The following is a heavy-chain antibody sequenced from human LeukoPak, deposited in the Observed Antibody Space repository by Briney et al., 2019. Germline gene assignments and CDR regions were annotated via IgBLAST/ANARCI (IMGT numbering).Heavy chain of an antibody. Sequence: ASVKVSCRASGYTFTGYYMHWVRQAPGQGLEWMGRINPNSGGTNYAQKFQGRVTMTRDTSISTAYMELSRLRSDDTAVYYCARDFFNYGGNDWGQGTLVTVSS. D-gene: IGHD4-23*01. V-gene: IGHV1-2*06. CDR3: ARDFFNYGGND. J-gene: IGHJ4*02. CDR1: GYTFTGYY. CDR2: INPNSGGT.